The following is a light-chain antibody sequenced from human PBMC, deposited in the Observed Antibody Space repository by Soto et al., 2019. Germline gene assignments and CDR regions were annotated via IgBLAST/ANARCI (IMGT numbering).Light chain of an antibody. CDR2: SNN. CDR3: SAWDDSLNGRV. Sequence: QSVLTQPPSASGTPGQRVTISCSGSRSNIGSNSGNWYQQLPGTAPKLLIYSNNQRPSGVPDRFSGSKSGTSASLAISGLQSEDEADYYCSAWDDSLNGRVFGGGPKLTVL. V-gene: IGLV1-44*01. CDR1: RSNIGSNS. J-gene: IGLJ2*01.